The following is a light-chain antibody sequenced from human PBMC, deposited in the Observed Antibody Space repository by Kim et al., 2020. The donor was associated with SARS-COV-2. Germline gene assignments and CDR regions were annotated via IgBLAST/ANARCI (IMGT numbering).Light chain of an antibody. J-gene: IGLJ3*02. CDR1: SSDVGAYNY. CDR2: DVT. V-gene: IGLV2-14*03. CDR3: TSYTSSGTQV. Sequence: GQSDTNSLTGTSSDVGAYNYVSWYQQHPGKAPKLMMDDVTNRPSGVSNRFSGSKSGNTASLTISGLQAEDEADYYCTSYTSSGTQVFGGGTQLTVL.